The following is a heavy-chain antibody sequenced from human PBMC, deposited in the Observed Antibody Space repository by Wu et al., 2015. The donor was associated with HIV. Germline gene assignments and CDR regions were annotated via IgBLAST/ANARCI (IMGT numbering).Heavy chain of an antibody. V-gene: IGHV1-2*02. CDR1: GYTFTGYY. Sequence: QVQLVQSGAEVKKPGASVKVSCKASGYTFTGYYMHWVRQAPGQGLEWMGWINPNSGGTNYAQKFQGRVTMTRDTSISTAYMELSRLRSDDTAVYYCARDEAPLDIVVVPAFDPWGQGTLVTVSS. CDR2: INPNSGGT. D-gene: IGHD2-2*01. CDR3: ARDEAPLDIVVVPAFDP. J-gene: IGHJ5*02.